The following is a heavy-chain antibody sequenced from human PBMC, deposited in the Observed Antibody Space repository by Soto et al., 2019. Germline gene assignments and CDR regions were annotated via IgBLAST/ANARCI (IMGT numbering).Heavy chain of an antibody. CDR1: GGSISSSSYY. Sequence: QLQLQESGPGLVKPSETLSLTCTVSGGSISSSSYYWGWIRQPPGKGLEWIGSIYYSGSTYYNPSLKSRVTISVDTSKNQFSLKLSSVTAADTAVYYCARHAPFFSSSYYFDYWGQGTLVTVSS. J-gene: IGHJ4*02. D-gene: IGHD6-6*01. CDR2: IYYSGST. V-gene: IGHV4-39*01. CDR3: ARHAPFFSSSYYFDY.